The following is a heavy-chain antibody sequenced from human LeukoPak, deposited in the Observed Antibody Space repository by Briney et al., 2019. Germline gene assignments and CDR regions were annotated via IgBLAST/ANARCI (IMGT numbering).Heavy chain of an antibody. CDR1: GFTFSSYA. CDR2: ISYDGSDK. J-gene: IGHJ4*02. Sequence: GGSLRLSCAASGFTFSSYAMYWVRQAPGKGLEWVAVISYDGSDKFYADSVKGRFTISRDSSKNTLYLQMNSLRAEDTAVYYCAKDRITMVRGVFYFDYWGQGTLVTVSS. CDR3: AKDRITMVRGVFYFDY. V-gene: IGHV3-30*04. D-gene: IGHD3-10*01.